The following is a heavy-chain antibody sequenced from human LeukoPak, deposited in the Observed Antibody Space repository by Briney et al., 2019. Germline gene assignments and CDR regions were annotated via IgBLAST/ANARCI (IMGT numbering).Heavy chain of an antibody. CDR3: ARSYDFWSGYFDY. V-gene: IGHV5-51*01. Sequence: SGESLKISCEGSGYSFTSYWIGWVRQMPGKGLEWMGIIYPGDSDTRYSPSFQGQVTISADKSISTAYLQWSSLKASDTAMYYCARSYDFWSGYFDYWGQGTLVTVSS. J-gene: IGHJ4*02. CDR1: GYSFTSYW. CDR2: IYPGDSDT. D-gene: IGHD3-3*01.